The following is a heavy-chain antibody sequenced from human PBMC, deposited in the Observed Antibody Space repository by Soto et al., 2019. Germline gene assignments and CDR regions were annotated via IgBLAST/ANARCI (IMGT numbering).Heavy chain of an antibody. D-gene: IGHD3-10*01. Sequence: QVQFQESGPGLVKPSETLSLTCTVSGGSIDNYYCSWFRQPPGKGLEWIGYISYSGYSAYNFSLKXXVXLSMDTPKPQFYLTLESVTATDTAVYYCARHGFGPLHGLVDVWGQGTTVIVSS. J-gene: IGHJ6*02. CDR1: GGSIDNYY. CDR2: ISYSGYS. V-gene: IGHV4-59*08. CDR3: ARHGFGPLHGLVDV.